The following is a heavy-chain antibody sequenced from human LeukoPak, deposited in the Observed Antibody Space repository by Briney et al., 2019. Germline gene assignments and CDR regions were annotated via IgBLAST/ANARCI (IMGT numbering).Heavy chain of an antibody. D-gene: IGHD2-2*01. CDR1: GYTFTSYG. CDR2: ISAYNGNT. CDR3: ARALCSSTSCHGRNDY. V-gene: IGHV1-18*04. J-gene: IGHJ4*02. Sequence: ASVKVSCKASGYTFTSYGISWVRQAPGKGLEWMGWISAYNGNTNFAQNLQGRVTMTTDTSTSTAYMELRSLRSDDTAVYYCARALCSSTSCHGRNDYWGQGTLVTVSS.